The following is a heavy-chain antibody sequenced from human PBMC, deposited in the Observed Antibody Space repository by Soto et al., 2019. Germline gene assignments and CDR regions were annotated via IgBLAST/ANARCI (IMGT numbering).Heavy chain of an antibody. CDR1: GFTFSSYW. CDR3: ARVRIQLWYYYYGMDV. V-gene: IGHV3-74*01. D-gene: IGHD5-18*01. CDR2: INSDGSST. Sequence: GGSLRLSCAASGFTFSSYWMHWFRQAPGKGLVWVSRINSDGSSTSYADSVKGRFTISRDNAKNTLYLQMNSLRAEDTAVYYCARVRIQLWYYYYGMDVWGQGTTVTVSS. J-gene: IGHJ6*02.